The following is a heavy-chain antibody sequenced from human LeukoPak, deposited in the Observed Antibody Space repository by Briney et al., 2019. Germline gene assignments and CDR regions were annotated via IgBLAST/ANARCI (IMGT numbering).Heavy chain of an antibody. CDR3: AREPYRRAPNYYYYGMDV. D-gene: IGHD1-14*01. CDR1: GFTFSSYG. J-gene: IGHJ6*02. CDR2: IWYDGSNK. Sequence: GGSLRLSCAPSGFTFSSYGMHWVRQAPGKGLEWGAVIWYDGSNKYYADSVKGRFTISRDNSKNTLYLQMSSLRAEDTAVYYCAREPYRRAPNYYYYGMDVWGQGTTVTVSS. V-gene: IGHV3-33*08.